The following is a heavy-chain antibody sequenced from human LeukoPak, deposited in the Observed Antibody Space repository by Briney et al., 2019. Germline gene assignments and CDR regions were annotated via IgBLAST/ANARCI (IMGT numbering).Heavy chain of an antibody. D-gene: IGHD4-23*01. CDR3: ARDLATVLTPYFDS. CDR1: GYTFTGYY. CDR2: INLNSGGT. V-gene: IGHV1-2*02. Sequence: ASVEVSCKASGYTFTGYYTHWVRQAPGQGLEWMGWINLNSGGTNYAPKFQGRVTMTRDTSITTAYMELSRLRSDDTAVYYCARDLATVLTPYFDSWGQGTLVTVSS. J-gene: IGHJ4*02.